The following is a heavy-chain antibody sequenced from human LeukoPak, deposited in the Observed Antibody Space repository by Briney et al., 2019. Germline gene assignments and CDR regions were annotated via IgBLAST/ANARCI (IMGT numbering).Heavy chain of an antibody. Sequence: ASVKVSCKASTYTFTRYGISWVRQAPGQGLEWMGWISGYNGNTNYAQKFLGRVSMTADTATSTAYMELRSLTSDDTAMYYCARSGRGTYYYFDLWGQGTLVTVSS. V-gene: IGHV1-18*01. D-gene: IGHD5-12*01. CDR2: ISGYNGNT. CDR1: TYTFTRYG. J-gene: IGHJ4*02. CDR3: ARSGRGTYYYFDL.